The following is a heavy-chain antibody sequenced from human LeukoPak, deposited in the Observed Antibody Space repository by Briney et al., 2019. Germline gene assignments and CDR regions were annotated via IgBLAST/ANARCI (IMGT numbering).Heavy chain of an antibody. J-gene: IGHJ4*02. D-gene: IGHD3-3*01. CDR2: ISSSGSTI. V-gene: IGHV3-11*01. CDR3: ARELRFLEYYFDY. CDR1: GFTFSDYY. Sequence: GGSLRLSCAASGFTFSDYYTSWIRQAPGKGLEWVSYISSSGSTIYYADSVKGRFTISRDNAKNSLYLQMNSLRAEDTAVYYCARELRFLEYYFDYWGQGTLVTVSS.